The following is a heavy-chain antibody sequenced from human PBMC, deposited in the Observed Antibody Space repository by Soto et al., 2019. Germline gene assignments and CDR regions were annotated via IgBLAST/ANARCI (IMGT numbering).Heavy chain of an antibody. J-gene: IGHJ3*01. Sequence: QVQLVQSGAEVKKPGASVKVSCKASGYTFTTSGITWVRQAPGQGLEWVGWISAHNGNTNYAQKLQGRVTMTTDTSTNTAYMELRSLRSDDTAIYYCASGRGLLHASNWGQGTMVTVSS. V-gene: IGHV1-18*01. CDR1: GYTFTTSG. CDR3: ASGRGLLHASN. D-gene: IGHD1-26*01. CDR2: ISAHNGNT.